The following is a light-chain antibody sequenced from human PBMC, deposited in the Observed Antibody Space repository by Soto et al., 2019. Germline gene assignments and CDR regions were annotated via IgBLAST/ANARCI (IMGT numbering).Light chain of an antibody. CDR1: SSDVGNYDY. CDR3: SSYSISTAYL. J-gene: IGLJ1*01. CDR2: EVS. Sequence: QSALTQPAPVSGSPGQSITISCTGTSSDVGNYDYVSWYQLHPGKAPKLMVFEVSNRPSGVSYRFSGCKSGNTASLTISGLQAEDEADYFCSSYSISTAYLFGTGTKVTV. V-gene: IGLV2-14*01.